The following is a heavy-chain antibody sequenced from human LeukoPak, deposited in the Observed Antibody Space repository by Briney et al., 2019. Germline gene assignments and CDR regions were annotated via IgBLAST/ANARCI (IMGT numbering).Heavy chain of an antibody. V-gene: IGHV3-48*04. J-gene: IGHJ4*02. CDR3: ARDGGGDYGGNSPYYFDY. CDR1: GFTFSSYS. CDR2: ISSSSSTI. Sequence: PGGSLRLSCAASGFTFSSYSMNWVRQAPGKGLEWVSYISSSSSTIYYADSVKGRFTISRDNAKNSLYLQMNSLRAEDTAVYYCARDGGGDYGGNSPYYFDYWGQGTLVTVSS. D-gene: IGHD4-23*01.